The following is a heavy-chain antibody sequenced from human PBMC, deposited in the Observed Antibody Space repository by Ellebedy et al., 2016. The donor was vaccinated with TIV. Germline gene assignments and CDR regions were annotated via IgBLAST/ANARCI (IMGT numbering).Heavy chain of an antibody. J-gene: IGHJ3*02. D-gene: IGHD6-19*01. CDR1: GGSISSGGYS. Sequence: SETLSLTXAVSGGSISSGGYSWSWIRQPPGKGLEWIGEINHSGSTNYNPSLKSRVTISVDTSKNQFSLKLSSVTAADTAVYYCARLHGWDSSGLRSDAFDIWGQGTMVTVSS. V-gene: IGHV4-34*01. CDR2: INHSGST. CDR3: ARLHGWDSSGLRSDAFDI.